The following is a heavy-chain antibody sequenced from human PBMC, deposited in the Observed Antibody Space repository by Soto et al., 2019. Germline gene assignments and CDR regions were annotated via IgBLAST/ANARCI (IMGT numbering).Heavy chain of an antibody. CDR2: IYHSGIT. J-gene: IGHJ4*02. CDR3: ARLDLTYYFDY. V-gene: IGHV4-61*01. Sequence: SETLSLTCSVSGGSVSSANDYWSWIRQPPGKGLEWIGYIYHSGITHYNPSLKSRVTISLDTSKNQCSLTLTSVTAADTAVYYCARLDLTYYFDYWGQGTPVTVSS. D-gene: IGHD3-16*01. CDR1: GGSVSSANDY.